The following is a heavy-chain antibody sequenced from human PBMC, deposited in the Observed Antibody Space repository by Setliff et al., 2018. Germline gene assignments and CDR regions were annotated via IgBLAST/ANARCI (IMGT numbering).Heavy chain of an antibody. CDR2: IIPILGIA. J-gene: IGHJ6*02. Sequence: SVKVSCKASGYTFTSSDINWVRQATGQGLEWMGGIIPILGIANYAQKFQGRVTITADTSTSTVYMELSSLRSEDTAVYYCARAYGMDVWGQGTTVTVSS. V-gene: IGHV1-69*10. CDR1: GYTFTSSD. CDR3: ARAYGMDV.